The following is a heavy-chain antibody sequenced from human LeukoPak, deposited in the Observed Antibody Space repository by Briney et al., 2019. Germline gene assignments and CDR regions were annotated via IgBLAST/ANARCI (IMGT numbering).Heavy chain of an antibody. CDR3: TMIEWERWRG. D-gene: IGHD1-26*01. Sequence: GGSLRLSCAASGFPFSTYWMSWVRQAPGKGLEWVANIKQDGSEKYYVDSVEGRFTVSRDNTKNSLYLQMNSLRAEDTAVYYCTMIEWERWRGWGQGTLVTVSS. V-gene: IGHV3-7*01. J-gene: IGHJ4*02. CDR1: GFPFSTYW. CDR2: IKQDGSEK.